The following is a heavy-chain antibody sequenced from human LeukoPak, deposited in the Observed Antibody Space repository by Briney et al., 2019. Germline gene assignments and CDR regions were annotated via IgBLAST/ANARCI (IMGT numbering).Heavy chain of an antibody. J-gene: IGHJ6*03. CDR3: ARSYYDFWSGYYPYYYYMDV. CDR2: IYYSGST. D-gene: IGHD3-3*01. Sequence: SETLSLTCTVSGGSISSSSYYWGWIRQPPGKGLEWIGSIYYSGSTYYNPSLKSRVTISVDTSKNQFSLKLSSVTAADTAVYYCARSYYDFWSGYYPYYYYMDVWGKGTTVTVSS. CDR1: GGSISSSSYY. V-gene: IGHV4-39*07.